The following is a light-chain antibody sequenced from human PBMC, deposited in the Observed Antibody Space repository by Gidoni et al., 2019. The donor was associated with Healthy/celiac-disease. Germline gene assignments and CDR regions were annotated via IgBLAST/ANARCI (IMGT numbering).Light chain of an antibody. CDR2: AAS. V-gene: IGKV1-39*01. CDR1: QSISSY. Sequence: IQMTQSPSSLSASVGDRVTIPCRARQSISSYLNWYQQKPGKATKLLIYAASSLQSGVPSRFSGSGSGTDFTLTISSLQPEDFATYYCQQSYSTPWTFGPXTKVEIK. J-gene: IGKJ1*01. CDR3: QQSYSTPWT.